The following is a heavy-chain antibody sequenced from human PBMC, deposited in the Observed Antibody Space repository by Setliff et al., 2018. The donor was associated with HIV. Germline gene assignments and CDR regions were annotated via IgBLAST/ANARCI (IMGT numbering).Heavy chain of an antibody. J-gene: IGHJ4*02. V-gene: IGHV3-15*04. CDR3: VTGVGTSSVDY. CDR2: IAYSGTT. D-gene: IGHD3-22*01. Sequence: WIRQAPGKGLEWIGDIAYSGTTDYAAPAKGRFIISRDDSKNTLYLQMNSLRSEDTAVYYCVTGVGTSSVDYWGQGTMVTVSS.